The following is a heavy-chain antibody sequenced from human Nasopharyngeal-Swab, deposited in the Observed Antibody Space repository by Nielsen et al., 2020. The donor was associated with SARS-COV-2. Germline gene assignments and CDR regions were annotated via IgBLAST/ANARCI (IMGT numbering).Heavy chain of an antibody. CDR3: ARDGALRYFDQHYYFDY. V-gene: IGHV3-48*02. D-gene: IGHD3-9*01. J-gene: IGHJ4*02. Sequence: GGSLRLSCAASGFTFSSDSMNWVRHAPGKGLEWVSYISSSSSTIYYADSVKGRFTISRDNAKNSLYLQMNSLRDEDTAVYYCARDGALRYFDQHYYFDYWGQGTLVTVSS. CDR1: GFTFSSDS. CDR2: ISSSSSTI.